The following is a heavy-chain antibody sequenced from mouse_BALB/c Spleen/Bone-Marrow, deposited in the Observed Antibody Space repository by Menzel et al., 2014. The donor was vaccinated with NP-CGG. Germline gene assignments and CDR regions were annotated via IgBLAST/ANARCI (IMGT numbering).Heavy chain of an antibody. V-gene: IGHV1-80*01. CDR2: IYPGDGDT. D-gene: IGHD2-14*01. Sequence: VQRVESGAELVRPGSSVKISCKASGYAFSSYWMNWVKQGPGQGLEWIGQIYPGDGDTNYNGNFKGKATLTADKSSSTAYMQLSSLTSEDSAVYFCARWYRDPHFAMDYWGPGTSVTVSS. CDR3: ARWYRDPHFAMDY. CDR1: GYAFSSYW. J-gene: IGHJ4*01.